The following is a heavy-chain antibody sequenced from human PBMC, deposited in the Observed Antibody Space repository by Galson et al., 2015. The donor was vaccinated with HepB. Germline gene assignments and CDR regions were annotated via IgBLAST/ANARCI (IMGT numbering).Heavy chain of an antibody. CDR2: ISYSGST. V-gene: IGHV4-30-4*01. Sequence: TLSLTCTVSGGPISSGGYYWSWIRQPPGKGLEWIGHISYSGSTYYNPSLKSRVTISVDTSKNQFSLKLRSVTAADTAVYYCARDDRDGYNYRFDYWGQGTLVTVSS. J-gene: IGHJ4*02. CDR3: ARDDRDGYNYRFDY. D-gene: IGHD5-24*01. CDR1: GGPISSGGYY.